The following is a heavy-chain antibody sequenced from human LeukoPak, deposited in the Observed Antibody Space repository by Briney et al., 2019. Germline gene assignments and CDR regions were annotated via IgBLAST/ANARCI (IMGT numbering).Heavy chain of an antibody. CDR3: ARRSYNSPFRY. D-gene: IGHD5-24*01. Sequence: SETLSLTCAVYGGSFSGYYWTWIRQPPGKGLEWIGEINHSGSTNYNPSLKSRVTISVDTSKNQFSLKLSSVTAADTAVYYCARRSYNSPFRYWGQGTLVTVSS. CDR2: INHSGST. J-gene: IGHJ4*02. V-gene: IGHV4-34*01. CDR1: GGSFSGYY.